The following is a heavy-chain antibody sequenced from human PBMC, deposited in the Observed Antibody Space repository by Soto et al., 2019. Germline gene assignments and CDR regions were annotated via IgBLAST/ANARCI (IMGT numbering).Heavy chain of an antibody. V-gene: IGHV4-31*03. CDR1: GGSISAGGYS. CDR2: IYYSGST. D-gene: IGHD5-18*01. CDR3: ARGYNSGEGYYFDS. Sequence: SETLSLTCTVSGGSISAGGYSWNWIRQHPGKGLEWIGYIYYSGSTHSNPSLKSRVNLSLDTSKKQFSLRLNSVTAADTAVYYCARGYNSGEGYYFDSCGQGTLVTLFS. J-gene: IGHJ4*02.